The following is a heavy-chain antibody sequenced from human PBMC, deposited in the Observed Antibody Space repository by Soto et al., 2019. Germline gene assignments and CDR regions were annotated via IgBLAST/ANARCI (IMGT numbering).Heavy chain of an antibody. J-gene: IGHJ4*02. CDR2: VYHNGNT. CDR3: ARENSGSPGDY. Sequence: SETLSLTCTVSGASIDNYYWSWIRQPPGEGLEWIAYVYHNGNTNYNPSLKSRVTISLDTSKNQFSLKLNSVTAADTAMYHCARENSGSPGDYWGQGILVTVSS. V-gene: IGHV4-59*01. D-gene: IGHD3-10*01. CDR1: GASIDNYY.